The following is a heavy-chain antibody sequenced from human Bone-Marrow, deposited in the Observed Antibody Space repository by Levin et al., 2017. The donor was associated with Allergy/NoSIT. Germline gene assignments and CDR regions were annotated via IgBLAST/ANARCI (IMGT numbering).Heavy chain of an antibody. V-gene: IGHV3-49*04. CDR2: IRSKAYGGTT. CDR1: GFTFGDYA. Sequence: GESLKISCTASGFTFGDYAMSWVRQAPGKGLEWVGFIRSKAYGGTTEYAASVKGRFTISRDDSKSIAYLQMNSLKTEDTAVYYCSAYYDSSGYSFDYWGQGTLVTVSS. J-gene: IGHJ4*02. D-gene: IGHD3-22*01. CDR3: SAYYDSSGYSFDY.